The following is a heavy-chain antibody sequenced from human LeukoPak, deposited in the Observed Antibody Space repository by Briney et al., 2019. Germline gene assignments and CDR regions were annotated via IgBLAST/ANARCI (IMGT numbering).Heavy chain of an antibody. CDR3: ARDNGLPFDH. J-gene: IGHJ4*02. D-gene: IGHD2-8*01. V-gene: IGHV3-30*03. CDR2: ISFEGRNE. CDR1: GFIFSSYS. Sequence: GGSLRLSCAASGFIFSSYSMHWVRQAPGKGLEWVAVISFEGRNEYYADSVKDRFTISRDNSKNTLYLQMNSLRAEDTAVYCCARDNGLPFDHWGQGTLVTVSS.